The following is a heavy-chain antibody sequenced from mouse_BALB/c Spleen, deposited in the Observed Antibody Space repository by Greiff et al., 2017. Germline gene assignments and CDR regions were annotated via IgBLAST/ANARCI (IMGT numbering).Heavy chain of an antibody. D-gene: IGHD1-1*01. CDR1: GYTFTSYW. J-gene: IGHJ4*01. CDR3: TRTPITTATDYYAMDY. CDR2: IYPSDSYT. V-gene: IGHV1-69*02. Sequence: QVQLQQPGAELVRPGASVKLSCKASGYTFTSYWINWVKQRPGQGLEWIGNIYPSDSYTNYNQKFKDKATLTVDKSSSTAYMQLSSPTSEDSAVYYCTRTPITTATDYYAMDYWGQGTSVTVSA.